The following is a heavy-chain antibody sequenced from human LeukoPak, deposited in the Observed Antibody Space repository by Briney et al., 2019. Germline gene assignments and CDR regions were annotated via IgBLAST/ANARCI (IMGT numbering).Heavy chain of an antibody. V-gene: IGHV4-30-4*08. CDR1: GGSISSGDYY. J-gene: IGHJ4*02. CDR3: AREALLRTGFDY. Sequence: NPSQTLSLTCTVSGGSISSGDYYWSWIRQPPGKGLEWIGYIFYSGSTYYNPSLKSRLTISVDTSMSQFSLKLSSVTAADTAVYYCAREALLRTGFDYWGQGTLVTVSS. CDR2: IFYSGST.